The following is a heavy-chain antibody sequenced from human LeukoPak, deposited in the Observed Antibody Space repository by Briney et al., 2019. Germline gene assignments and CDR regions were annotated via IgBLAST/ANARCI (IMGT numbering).Heavy chain of an antibody. CDR1: GGSISSSSYY. Sequence: SETLSLTCTVSGGSISSSSYYWGWIRQPPGKGLEWIGSIYYSGSTYYNPSLKSRVTISVDTSKNQFSLKLSSVTAADTAVYYCARCPYYYDSSGYYYFDYWGQGTLVTVSS. J-gene: IGHJ4*02. CDR3: ARCPYYYDSSGYYYFDY. D-gene: IGHD3-22*01. V-gene: IGHV4-39*01. CDR2: IYYSGST.